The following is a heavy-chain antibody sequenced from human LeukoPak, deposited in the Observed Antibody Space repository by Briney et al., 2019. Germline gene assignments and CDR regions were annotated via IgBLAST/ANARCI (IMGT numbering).Heavy chain of an antibody. CDR3: AKDNYGDYLDY. Sequence: PGGSLSLSCAASGFTFVDYAMNWVRQAPGKGLKWVSLISGDGGSTYYADSVKGRFTISRDNSKNSLYLQMNSLRTEDTALYYCAKDNYGDYLDYWGQGTLVTVSS. CDR2: ISGDGGST. V-gene: IGHV3-43*02. D-gene: IGHD4-17*01. CDR1: GFTFVDYA. J-gene: IGHJ4*02.